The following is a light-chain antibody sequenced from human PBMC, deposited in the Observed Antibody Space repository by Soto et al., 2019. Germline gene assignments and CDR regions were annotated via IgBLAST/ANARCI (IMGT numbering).Light chain of an antibody. CDR2: DAS. J-gene: IGKJ4*01. CDR3: QQRSNWPLT. CDR1: QSVSSY. Sequence: EVVLTQSPATLSLSPGERATLSCRASQSVSSYLAWYQQKPGQAPRLLIYDASNRATGIPARISGSGSGTDYKLTISSLEAEDFAIYYCQQRSNWPLTFGGGTKVEIK. V-gene: IGKV3-11*01.